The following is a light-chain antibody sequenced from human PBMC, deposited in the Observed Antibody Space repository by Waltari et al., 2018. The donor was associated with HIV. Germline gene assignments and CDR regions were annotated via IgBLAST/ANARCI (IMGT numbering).Light chain of an antibody. Sequence: QSVLTQPPSVSGAPGQRVPISCTGPSPNLGAGYDVPCYQQLPGTAPKLLIYANNNRPSGVPDRFSGSKSGTAASLAITGLQADDEADYYCQSYDISLSGLGVFGGGTKLTVL. CDR2: ANN. V-gene: IGLV1-40*01. J-gene: IGLJ3*02. CDR3: QSYDISLSGLGV. CDR1: SPNLGAGYD.